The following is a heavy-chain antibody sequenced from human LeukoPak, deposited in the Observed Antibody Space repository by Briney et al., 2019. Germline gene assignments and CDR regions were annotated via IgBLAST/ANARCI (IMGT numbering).Heavy chain of an antibody. CDR3: ARGHLGYCTNGVCPGD. CDR1: GGTFSSYA. Sequence: GASVKVSCKASGGTFSSYAIGWVRQAPGQGLEWMGRIIPIFGTANYAQKLQGRVTITTDESTSTAYMELSSLRSGDTAVYYCARGHLGYCTNGVCPGDWGQGTLVTVSS. J-gene: IGHJ4*02. V-gene: IGHV1-69*05. D-gene: IGHD2-8*01. CDR2: IIPIFGTA.